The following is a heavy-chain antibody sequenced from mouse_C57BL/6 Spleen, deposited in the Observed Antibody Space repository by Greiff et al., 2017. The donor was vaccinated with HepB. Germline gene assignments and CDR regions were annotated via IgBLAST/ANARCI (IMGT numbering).Heavy chain of an antibody. V-gene: IGHV1-61*01. J-gene: IGHJ4*01. CDR3: ASGRRGAMDY. CDR1: GYTFTSYW. CDR2: IYPSDSET. Sequence: QVQLQQPGAELVRPGSSVKLSCKASGYTFTSYWMDWVKQRPGQGLEWIGNIYPSDSETHYNQKFKDKATLTVDKSSSTAYMQLSSLTSEDSAVYYCASGRRGAMDYWGQGTSVTVSS.